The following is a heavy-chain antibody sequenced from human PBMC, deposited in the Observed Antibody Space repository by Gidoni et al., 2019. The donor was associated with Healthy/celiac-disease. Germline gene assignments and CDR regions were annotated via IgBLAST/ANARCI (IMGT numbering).Heavy chain of an antibody. Sequence: QVQLQESGPGLVKPSETLSLTCTVSGGSISSYYWSWIRQPPGKGLEWIGYIYYSGSTNYNPSLKSRVTISVDTSKNQFSLKLSSVTAADTAVYYCARARPSSADSYGMDVWGQGTTVTVSS. J-gene: IGHJ6*02. V-gene: IGHV4-59*01. CDR2: IYYSGST. CDR1: GGSISSYY. D-gene: IGHD3-22*01. CDR3: ARARPSSADSYGMDV.